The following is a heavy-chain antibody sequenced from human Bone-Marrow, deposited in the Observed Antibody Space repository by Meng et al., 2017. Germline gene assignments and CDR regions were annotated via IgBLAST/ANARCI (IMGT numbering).Heavy chain of an antibody. CDR3: ARPYSRGFDY. CDR1: GDTCTGYY. D-gene: IGHD6-13*01. Sequence: VQMVQSVAELKSPGGSVKVDCMASGDTCTGYYMHWGRQSPGQGLEWMGRINPNSCGTNYAQKFQGRVTMTRDTSISTAYMELSRLRSDDTAVYYCARPYSRGFDYWGQGTLVTVSS. CDR2: INPNSCGT. V-gene: IGHV1-2*06. J-gene: IGHJ4*02.